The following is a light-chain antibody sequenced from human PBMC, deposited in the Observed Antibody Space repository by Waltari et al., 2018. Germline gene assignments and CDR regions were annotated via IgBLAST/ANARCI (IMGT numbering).Light chain of an antibody. Sequence: QSALAQPASVSGSPGQSITISCTAPSSDVGSYNLVSWYQQHPGKPPQLIIYEVTKRPSGVSNRFSGSKSDNTASLTISGLQAEYEADYYCCSYAGSPRVFGGGTKLTVL. CDR3: CSYAGSPRV. V-gene: IGLV2-23*02. J-gene: IGLJ2*01. CDR2: EVT. CDR1: SSDVGSYNL.